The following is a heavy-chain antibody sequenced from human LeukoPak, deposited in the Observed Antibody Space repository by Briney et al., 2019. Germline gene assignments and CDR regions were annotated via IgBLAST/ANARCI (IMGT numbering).Heavy chain of an antibody. CDR3: ARGYDAFDI. V-gene: IGHV4-34*01. CDR2: INHSGST. CDR1: GGSFRGYY. Sequence: SETLSLTCAVYGGSFRGYYWSWIRETPGKGLEWIGEINHSGSTNYNPSLKSRVTISVDTSKNQFSLKLSSVTAADTAVYYCARGYDAFDIWGQGTMVTVSS. J-gene: IGHJ3*02.